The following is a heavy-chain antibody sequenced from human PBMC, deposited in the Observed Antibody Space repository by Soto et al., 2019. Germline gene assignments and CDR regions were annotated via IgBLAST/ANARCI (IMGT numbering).Heavy chain of an antibody. CDR3: AKAAVRLLEYSSSDPLSHFDS. V-gene: IGHV3-30*18. D-gene: IGHD6-6*01. CDR2: ISYDGSNK. J-gene: IGHJ4*02. CDR1: GFTFSSYG. Sequence: PGGSLRLSCAASGFTFSSYGMHWVRQAPGKGLEWVAVISYDGSNKYYADSVKGRFTISRDNSKNTLYLQMNSLRAEDTAVYYCAKAAVRLLEYSSSDPLSHFDSWGQGTLVTVSS.